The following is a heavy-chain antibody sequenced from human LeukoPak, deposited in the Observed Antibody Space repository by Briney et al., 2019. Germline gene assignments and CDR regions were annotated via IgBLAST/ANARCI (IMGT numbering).Heavy chain of an antibody. CDR1: GYSFTSYW. CDR2: IYPGDSDT. Sequence: HGESLKISCKGSGYSFTSYWIAWVRQMPGKGLEWMGIIYPGDSDTRYSPSFQGQDTVSADKSISTAYLQWSSLKASDTAMYYCARQGSYFDYWAQGTLVTVSS. J-gene: IGHJ4*02. V-gene: IGHV5-51*01. CDR3: ARQGSYFDY.